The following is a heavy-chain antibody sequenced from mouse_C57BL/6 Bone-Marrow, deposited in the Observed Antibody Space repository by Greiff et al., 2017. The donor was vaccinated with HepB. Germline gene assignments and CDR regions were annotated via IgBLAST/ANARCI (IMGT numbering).Heavy chain of an antibody. V-gene: IGHV14-4*01. CDR2: IDPENGDT. Sequence: EVMLVESGAELVRPGASVKLSCTASGFNIKDDYMHWVKQRPEQCLEWIGWIDPENGDTEYASKFQGKATITADTSSNTAYLQLSSLTSEDTAVYYCTTVGEGAWFAYWGQGTLVTVSA. CDR3: TTVGEGAWFAY. CDR1: GFNIKDDY. J-gene: IGHJ3*01.